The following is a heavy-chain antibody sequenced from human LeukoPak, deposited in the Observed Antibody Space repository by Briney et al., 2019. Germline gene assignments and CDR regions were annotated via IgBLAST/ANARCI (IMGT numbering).Heavy chain of an antibody. D-gene: IGHD3-16*01. CDR1: GGTFSGYA. CDR3: ARDGDMITFGGVVYYFDY. J-gene: IGHJ4*02. CDR2: IIPIFGTA. V-gene: IGHV1-69*05. Sequence: SVKVSCKASGGTFSGYAISWVRQAPGQGLEWMGRIIPIFGTANYAQKFQGRVTITTDESTSTAYMELSSLRYEDTAVYYCARDGDMITFGGVVYYFDYWGQGTLVTVSP.